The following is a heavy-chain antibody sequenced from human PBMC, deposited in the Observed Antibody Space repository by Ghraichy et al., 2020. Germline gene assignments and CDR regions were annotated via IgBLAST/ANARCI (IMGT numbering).Heavy chain of an antibody. V-gene: IGHV4-30-4*07. CDR3: ARARPDYDFWSGPSRTAFDI. CDR1: GGSISSGGYS. CDR2: IYYSGST. J-gene: IGHJ3*02. Sequence: SETLSLTCAVSGGSISSGGYSWSWIRQPPGKGLEWIGYIYYSGSTYYNPSLKSRVTISVDTSKNQFSLKLSSVTAADTAVYYCARARPDYDFWSGPSRTAFDIWGQGTMVTVSS. D-gene: IGHD3-3*01.